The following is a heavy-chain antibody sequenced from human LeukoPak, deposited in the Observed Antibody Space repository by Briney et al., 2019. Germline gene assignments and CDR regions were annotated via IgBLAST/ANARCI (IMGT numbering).Heavy chain of an antibody. CDR1: GGSISSYY. CDR3: ARSPVVIYNYFDY. J-gene: IGHJ4*02. Sequence: SETLSLTCTVSGGSISSYYWSWIRQPPGKGLEWIGYIYYSGSTNYNPSLKSRVTISVDTSKNQFSLRLSSVTAADTAVYYCARSPVVIYNYFDYWGQGTLVTVSS. CDR2: IYYSGST. V-gene: IGHV4-59*12. D-gene: IGHD2/OR15-2a*01.